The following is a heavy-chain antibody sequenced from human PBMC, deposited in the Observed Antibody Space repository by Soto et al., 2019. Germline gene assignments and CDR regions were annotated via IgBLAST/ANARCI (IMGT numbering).Heavy chain of an antibody. CDR2: IVVASGRT. D-gene: IGHD6-25*01. CDR1: GFDFGSFG. V-gene: IGHV1-58*02. Sequence: SVKVSCKASGFDFGSFGIQFLRQTRGRGLEWIGWIVVASGRTNYARQFQGRVAFSRDMSSTTAYMDLYDLKSDDTAVYFCSADHPHAAIGWPVWGQGTTVTVYS. CDR3: SADHPHAAIGWPV. J-gene: IGHJ6*02.